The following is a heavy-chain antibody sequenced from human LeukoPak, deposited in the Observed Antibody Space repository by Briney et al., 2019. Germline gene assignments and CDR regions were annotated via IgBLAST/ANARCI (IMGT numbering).Heavy chain of an antibody. J-gene: IGHJ4*02. Sequence: PGGSLRLSCAASGFTFSSYAMSWVHQAPGKGLKWVSAISGSGGSTYYADSVKGRFTISRDNSKNTLYLQMNSLRAEDTAVYYCAKDQSTYSYGDYWGQGTLVTVSS. CDR2: ISGSGGST. D-gene: IGHD5-18*01. CDR1: GFTFSSYA. V-gene: IGHV3-23*01. CDR3: AKDQSTYSYGDY.